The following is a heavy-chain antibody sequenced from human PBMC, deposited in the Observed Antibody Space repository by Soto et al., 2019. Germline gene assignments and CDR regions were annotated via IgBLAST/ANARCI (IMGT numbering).Heavy chain of an antibody. J-gene: IGHJ5*02. V-gene: IGHV3-33*06. D-gene: IGHD3-9*01. CDR3: AKEGNTVFYDILTGKGDWFDP. CDR1: GFTFSSYG. Sequence: PGGSLRLSCAASGFTFSSYGMHWVRQAPGKGLEWVAVIWCSGSSKYYADSVKGRFTISRDNSKNTLYLQMNSLRAEDTAVYYSAKEGNTVFYDILTGKGDWFDPWGQGTLVTVSS. CDR2: IWCSGSSK.